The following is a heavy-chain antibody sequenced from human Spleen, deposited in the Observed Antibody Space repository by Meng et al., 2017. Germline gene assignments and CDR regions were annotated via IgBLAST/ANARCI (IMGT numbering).Heavy chain of an antibody. V-gene: IGHV3-23*01. CDR1: GFTFSSYA. Sequence: GESLKISCAASGFTFSSYAMSWVRQAPGKGLEWVSAISGSGGSTYYADSVKGRFTISRDNSKNTLYLQMNSLRADDTAVYFCAKDVAYVWGSYADYWGQGTLVTVSS. CDR2: ISGSGGST. D-gene: IGHD3-16*01. J-gene: IGHJ4*02. CDR3: AKDVAYVWGSYADY.